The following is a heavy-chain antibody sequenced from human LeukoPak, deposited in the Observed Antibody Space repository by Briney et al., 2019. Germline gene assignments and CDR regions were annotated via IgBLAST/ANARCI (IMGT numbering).Heavy chain of an antibody. CDR2: ISGSGGST. Sequence: GGSLRLSCAASGFTFSSYAMSWVRQAPGKGLEWVSAISGSGGSTYYADSVKGRFTISRDNSKNTLYLQMNSLRAEDTAVYYCAPMVRVSYYFDYWGQGTLVTVSS. V-gene: IGHV3-23*01. CDR1: GFTFSSYA. CDR3: APMVRVSYYFDY. J-gene: IGHJ4*02. D-gene: IGHD3-10*01.